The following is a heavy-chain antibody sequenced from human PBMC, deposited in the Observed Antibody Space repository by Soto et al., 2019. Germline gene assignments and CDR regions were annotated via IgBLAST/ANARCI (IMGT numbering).Heavy chain of an antibody. CDR3: ARGDDNSGYYYAFDS. V-gene: IGHV3-48*03. Sequence: GGSLRLSCEASGFTFSNYDMNWVRQAPGKGLEWVSYISGSGRTIYYADSVKGRFTISRDSAKKSLFLQMNSLRAEDTALYYCARGDDNSGYYYAFDSWGQGTPVTVSS. CDR2: ISGSGRTI. J-gene: IGHJ4*02. D-gene: IGHD3-22*01. CDR1: GFTFSNYD.